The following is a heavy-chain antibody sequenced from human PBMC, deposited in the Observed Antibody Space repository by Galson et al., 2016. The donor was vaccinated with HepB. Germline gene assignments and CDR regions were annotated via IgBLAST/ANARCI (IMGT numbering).Heavy chain of an antibody. J-gene: IGHJ4*02. CDR1: TFTFSNYW. CDR3: AKDGGEDWTTAKPDY. V-gene: IGHV3-7*03. Sequence: SLRLSRADSTFTFSNYWMTWVRQAPGKGLEWVANIKPDGSEKYYVDSVKGRFTISRDNAKNSLYLQMNSLRPEDTALYYCAKDGGEDWTTAKPDYWGQGTLVTVSS. D-gene: IGHD3-16*01. CDR2: IKPDGSEK.